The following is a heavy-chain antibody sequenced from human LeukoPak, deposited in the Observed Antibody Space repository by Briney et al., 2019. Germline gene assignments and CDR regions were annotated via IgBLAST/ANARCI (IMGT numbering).Heavy chain of an antibody. CDR2: ISSSGTYI. V-gene: IGHV3-11*03. D-gene: IGHD3-9*01. CDR3: ARQGGDILTGDLDY. CDR1: GFTFSDYY. Sequence: GGSLRLSCATSGFTFSDYYMSWIRQAPGKGLEWVSYISSSGTYINSADSVKGRFTISRDYPKNSLYLQMSSLRAEDTAVYYCARQGGDILTGDLDYWGQGTLVTVSS. J-gene: IGHJ4*02.